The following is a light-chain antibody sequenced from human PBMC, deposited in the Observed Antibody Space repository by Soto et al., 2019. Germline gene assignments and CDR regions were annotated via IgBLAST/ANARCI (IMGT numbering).Light chain of an antibody. CDR3: QQYNSIRT. J-gene: IGKJ1*01. V-gene: IGKV1-5*03. CDR2: KAS. CDR1: QYISSW. Sequence: DIQMTQSPSTLSASAGDRVIISCRASQYISSWLAWYQQKPGKAPDLLIYKASSLQSGVPSRFSGSGSGTQFTLTISSLQPDDFATYYCQQYNSIRTFGQGTKVDIK.